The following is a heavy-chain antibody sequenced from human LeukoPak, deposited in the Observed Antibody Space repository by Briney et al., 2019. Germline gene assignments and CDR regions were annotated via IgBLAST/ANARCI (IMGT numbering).Heavy chain of an antibody. D-gene: IGHD3-3*01. CDR2: ISYDGSDK. CDR1: GFTFSSYA. J-gene: IGHJ5*02. V-gene: IGHV3-30*04. CDR3: AKERSLGDDFWSGYYLTNWFDP. Sequence: GGSLRLSCAASGFTFSSYAMYWVRQAPGKGLEWVAVISYDGSDKFYADSVKGRFTISRDNSKNTLYLQMNSLRAEDTAVYYCAKERSLGDDFWSGYYLTNWFDPWGQGTLVTVSS.